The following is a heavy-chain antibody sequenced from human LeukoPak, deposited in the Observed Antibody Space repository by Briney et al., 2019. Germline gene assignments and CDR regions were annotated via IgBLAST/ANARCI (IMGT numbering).Heavy chain of an antibody. J-gene: IGHJ3*02. D-gene: IGHD4-23*01. CDR3: ATLTGGDDAFDI. V-gene: IGHV4-59*01. Sequence: SETLSLTCTISGGSISSYYWSWIRQPPGKGLEWIGYIFYTGSTSYNPSLKSRVTISVLTSKNRFSLKLSSVTAADTAVYYCATLTGGDDAFDIWGQGTMVTVSS. CDR2: IFYTGST. CDR1: GGSISSYY.